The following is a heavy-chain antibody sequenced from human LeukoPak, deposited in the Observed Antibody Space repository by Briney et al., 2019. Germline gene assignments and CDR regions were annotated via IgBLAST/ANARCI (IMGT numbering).Heavy chain of an antibody. J-gene: IGHJ3*01. V-gene: IGHV3-7*02. CDR2: IKQDGSEK. Sequence: PGESLRISCAASGCTISRYWMSWVRQAPGKGLEWVANIKQDGSEKYYVDSVKGRFTFSRDNAKNSLYLQMNSLRAEDTAVYYCAKMGYYSSGSYSFDLWGQGTMVTVSS. CDR3: AKMGYYSSGSYSFDL. CDR1: GCTISRYW. D-gene: IGHD3-10*01.